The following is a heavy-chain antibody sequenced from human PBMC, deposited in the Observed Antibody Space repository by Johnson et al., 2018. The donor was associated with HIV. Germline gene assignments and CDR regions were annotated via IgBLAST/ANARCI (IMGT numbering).Heavy chain of an antibody. Sequence: VQLVESGGGLIQPGGSLRLSCAASGFTVSSYYMSWIRQAPGKGLEWVSVISRAGTTYYADSVKGRFTISRDSSKNTLYLQMHSLRAEDTAVYYCARAGYSSAWYGKDAFDIWGQGTLITVSS. V-gene: IGHV3-53*01. D-gene: IGHD6-19*01. CDR1: GFTVSSYY. J-gene: IGHJ3*02. CDR3: ARAGYSSAWYGKDAFDI. CDR2: ISRAGTT.